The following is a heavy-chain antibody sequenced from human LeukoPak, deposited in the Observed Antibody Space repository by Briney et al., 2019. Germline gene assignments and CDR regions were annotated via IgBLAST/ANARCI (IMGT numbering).Heavy chain of an antibody. CDR1: GGSISSYY. CDR2: IYYSGST. V-gene: IGHV4-59*08. Sequence: SETLSLTCTVSGGSISSYYWSWIRQPPGKGLEWIGYIYYSGSTNYNPSLKSRVTISVDTSKNRFSLKLSSVTAADTAVYYCANTGLDRAFDIWGQGTMVTVSS. J-gene: IGHJ3*02. D-gene: IGHD1-14*01. CDR3: ANTGLDRAFDI.